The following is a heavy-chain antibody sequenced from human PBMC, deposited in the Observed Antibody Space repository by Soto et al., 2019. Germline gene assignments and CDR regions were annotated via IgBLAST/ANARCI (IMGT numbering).Heavy chain of an antibody. J-gene: IGHJ6*02. Sequence: ASVKVSCKASGYTFTSYGISWVRQAPGQGLEWMGWISAYNGNTNYAQKLQGRVTMTTDTSTSTAYMELRSLRSDDTAVYYCARDSAHNPCIVVVPAAISYYGMDVWGQGTTVTVSS. V-gene: IGHV1-18*01. CDR2: ISAYNGNT. CDR1: GYTFTSYG. D-gene: IGHD2-2*01. CDR3: ARDSAHNPCIVVVPAAISYYGMDV.